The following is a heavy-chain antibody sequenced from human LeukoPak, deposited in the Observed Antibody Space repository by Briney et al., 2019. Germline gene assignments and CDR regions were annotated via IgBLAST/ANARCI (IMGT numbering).Heavy chain of an antibody. CDR2: INPNSGGT. V-gene: IGHV1-2*02. CDR1: GYTFTGYY. J-gene: IGHJ4*02. D-gene: IGHD2-21*01. Sequence: ASVKVSCKASGYTFTGYYMHWVRQAPGQGLEWMGWINPNSGGTNYAQKFQGRVTMTRDTSISTAYMELSRLRSDDTAVYYCARLGAYCGGDCYADYWGQGTLVTASS. CDR3: ARLGAYCGGDCYADY.